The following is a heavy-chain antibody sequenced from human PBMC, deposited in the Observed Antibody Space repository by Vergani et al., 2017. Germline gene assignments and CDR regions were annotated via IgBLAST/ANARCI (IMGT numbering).Heavy chain of an antibody. V-gene: IGHV1-8*03. D-gene: IGHD1-14*01. CDR1: GYSFTTYD. CDR2: INPNSGNT. Sequence: QVQLVQSGAEVKKPGASVKLSCKASGYSFTTYDINWVRQALGHGLEWGGWINPNSGNTGYARRFEGRVTIKRDTAISTAYMELSGLYADDTAVYYCTRGLPRTLTTETYYFDDWGQGTLVSVSP. J-gene: IGHJ4*02. CDR3: TRGLPRTLTTETYYFDD.